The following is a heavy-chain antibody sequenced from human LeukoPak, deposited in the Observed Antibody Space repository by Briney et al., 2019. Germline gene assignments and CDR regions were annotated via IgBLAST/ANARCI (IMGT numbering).Heavy chain of an antibody. V-gene: IGHV1-69*05. J-gene: IGHJ4*02. CDR3: ARDGAAMSSDY. CDR1: GGTFSSYA. D-gene: IGHD5-18*01. Sequence: SVKVSCKASGGTFSSYAVSWVRQAPGQGLEWMGRIIPIFGTANYAQKFQGRVTITTDESTSTAYMELSSLRSEDTAVYYCARDGAAMSSDYWGQGTLVTVSS. CDR2: IIPIFGTA.